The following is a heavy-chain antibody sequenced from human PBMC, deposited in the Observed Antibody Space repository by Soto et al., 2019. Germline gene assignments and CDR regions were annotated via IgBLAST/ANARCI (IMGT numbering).Heavy chain of an antibody. D-gene: IGHD3-3*02. Sequence: QVQLVQSGAEVKKPGSSVKVSCKASGGTFSSYTISWVRQAPGQGLEWMGRIIPILGIANYAQKFQGRVTITADKSTSTAYMELSSLRFEDTVVYYCARGRIFGVVSGWFDPWGQGTLVTVSS. V-gene: IGHV1-69*02. J-gene: IGHJ5*02. CDR1: GGTFSSYT. CDR3: ARGRIFGVVSGWFDP. CDR2: IIPILGIA.